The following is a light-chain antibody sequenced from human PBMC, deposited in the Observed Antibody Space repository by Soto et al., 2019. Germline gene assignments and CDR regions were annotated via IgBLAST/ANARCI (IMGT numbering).Light chain of an antibody. Sequence: QSALTQPPSASGSPGQSVTISCTGTSSDVGGYNYVSWYQQHPGKAPKLMIYEVTKRPSGVPDRFSGSKSDNTASLTVSGLQAEDEADYYCSSYAGSNFVVFGGGTKLTGL. CDR2: EVT. CDR3: SSYAGSNFVV. CDR1: SSDVGGYNY. V-gene: IGLV2-8*01. J-gene: IGLJ2*01.